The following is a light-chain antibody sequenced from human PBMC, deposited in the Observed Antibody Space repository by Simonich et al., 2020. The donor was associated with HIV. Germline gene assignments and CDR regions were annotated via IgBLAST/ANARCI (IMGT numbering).Light chain of an antibody. CDR3: SSYTSSSTVV. Sequence: QSALTQPASVSVSPGKSITISCTGTSSDVGRYNFVSWYQQHPGKAPQLIIYDVSTRPSGVSNRFSGSKSGNTASLTISGLQAEYEADYYCSSYTSSSTVVFGGGTKLTVL. J-gene: IGLJ2*01. CDR1: SSDVGRYNF. CDR2: DVS. V-gene: IGLV2-14*01.